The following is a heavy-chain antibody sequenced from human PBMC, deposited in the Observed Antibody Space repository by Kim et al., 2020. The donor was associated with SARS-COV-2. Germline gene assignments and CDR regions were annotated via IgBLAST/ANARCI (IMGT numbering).Heavy chain of an antibody. CDR1: GFTFSSYG. CDR2: ISYDGSNK. J-gene: IGHJ4*02. CDR3: AKDFNRWELLRALYFDY. D-gene: IGHD1-26*01. Sequence: GGSLRLSCAASGFTFSSYGMHWVRQAPGKGLEWVAVISYDGSNKYYADSVKGRFTISRDNSKNTLYLQMNSLRAEDTAVYYCAKDFNRWELLRALYFDYWGQGTLVTVSS. V-gene: IGHV3-30*18.